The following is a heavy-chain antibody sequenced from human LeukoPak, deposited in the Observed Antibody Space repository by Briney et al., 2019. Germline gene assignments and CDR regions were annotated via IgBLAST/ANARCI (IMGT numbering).Heavy chain of an antibody. Sequence: ASVKVSCKASGYTFTSYYMHWARQAPGQGLEWMGWINPNSGGTNYAQKFQGWVTMTRDTSISTAYMELSRLRSDDTAVYYCARAAEPTLLWFGESRNYYYGMDVWGQGTTVTVSS. D-gene: IGHD3-10*01. V-gene: IGHV1-2*04. J-gene: IGHJ6*02. CDR1: GYTFTSYY. CDR2: INPNSGGT. CDR3: ARAAEPTLLWFGESRNYYYGMDV.